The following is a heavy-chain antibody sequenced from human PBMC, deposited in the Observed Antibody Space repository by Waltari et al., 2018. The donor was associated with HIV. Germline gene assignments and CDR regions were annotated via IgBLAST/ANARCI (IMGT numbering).Heavy chain of an antibody. CDR1: AGSSSGYY. J-gene: IGHJ6*02. Sequence: QLQLQQWGAALLKPSEPLSLTSAVYAGSSSGYYWSWIRQPPGKGLEWIGEINHTGSTNYNPSLKSRVTISVDTAKNQFSLKLSSVTAADTAVYCCARAGSYDLWRAYRDYGMDVWGQETTVTVSS. CDR3: ARAGSYDLWRAYRDYGMDV. V-gene: IGHV4-34*01. CDR2: INHTGST. D-gene: IGHD3-3*01.